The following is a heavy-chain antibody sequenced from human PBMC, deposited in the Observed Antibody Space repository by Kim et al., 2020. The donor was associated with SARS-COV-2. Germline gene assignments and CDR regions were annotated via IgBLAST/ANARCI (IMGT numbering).Heavy chain of an antibody. V-gene: IGHV3-23*01. J-gene: IGHJ6*02. CDR3: ATTYGMDV. Sequence: GVGTNYADSVKGRFTISRYNSKNTLYLQMNSLRAEDTAVYYCATTYGMDVWGQGATVTVSS. CDR2: GVGT.